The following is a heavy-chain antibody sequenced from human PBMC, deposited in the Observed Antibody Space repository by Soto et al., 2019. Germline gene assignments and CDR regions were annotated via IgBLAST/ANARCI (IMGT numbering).Heavy chain of an antibody. Sequence: QVQLVESGGGVVQPGRSLRLSCAASGFTFSSYGMHWVRQAPGKGLEWVALIWYDGSNKYYADSVKGRFTISRDNSKNTLYQQMNSRRAEDTAVYYCARDRATCPHYYFDRWGRGTLVSVSS. V-gene: IGHV3-33*01. D-gene: IGHD1-26*01. J-gene: IGHJ2*01. CDR3: ARDRATCPHYYFDR. CDR1: GFTFSSYG. CDR2: IWYDGSNK.